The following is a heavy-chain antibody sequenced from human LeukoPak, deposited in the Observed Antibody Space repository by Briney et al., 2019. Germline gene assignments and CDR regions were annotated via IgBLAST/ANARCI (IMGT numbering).Heavy chain of an antibody. J-gene: IGHJ3*02. CDR3: ARGRFSSGWLLGAFDI. CDR2: MNPNSGNT. D-gene: IGHD6-19*01. V-gene: IGHV1-8*01. Sequence: ASVKVSCKAPGYTFTSYDINWVRQATGQGLEWMGWMNPNSGNTGYAQKFQGRVTMTRNTSISTAYMELSSLRSEDTAVYYCARGRFSSGWLLGAFDIWGQGTMVTVSS. CDR1: GYTFTSYD.